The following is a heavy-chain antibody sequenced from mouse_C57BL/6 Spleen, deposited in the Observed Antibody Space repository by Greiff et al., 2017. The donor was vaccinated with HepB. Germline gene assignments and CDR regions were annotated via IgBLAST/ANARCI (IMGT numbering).Heavy chain of an antibody. CDR3: AREGDDYDGVDY. CDR2: ISYDGSN. V-gene: IGHV3-6*01. D-gene: IGHD2-4*01. CDR1: GYSITSGYY. J-gene: IGHJ2*01. Sequence: EVQLQESGPGLVKPSQSLSLTCSVTGYSITSGYYWNWIRQFPGNKLEWMGYISYDGSNNYNPSLKNRISITRDTSKNQFFLKLNSVTTEDTATYYCAREGDDYDGVDYWGQGTTLTVSS.